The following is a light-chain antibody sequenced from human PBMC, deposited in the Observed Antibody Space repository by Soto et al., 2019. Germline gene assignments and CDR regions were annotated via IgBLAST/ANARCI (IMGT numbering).Light chain of an antibody. J-gene: IGKJ1*01. V-gene: IGKV1-39*01. CDR3: QQSYSSPWT. Sequence: DIQMTQSPSSLSASVGDRVTITCRASQTISSYLNWYQQKPGKAPKLLIYATSSLQSGVPSRFSGSGSGTDFSLTISILQPEDFATYHCQQSYSSPWTFGLGTKLEIK. CDR1: QTISSY. CDR2: ATS.